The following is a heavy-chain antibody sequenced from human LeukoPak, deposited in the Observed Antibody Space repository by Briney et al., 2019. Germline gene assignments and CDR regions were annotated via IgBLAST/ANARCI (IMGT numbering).Heavy chain of an antibody. CDR1: GYTFTSYD. V-gene: IGHV1-8*01. D-gene: IGHD6-13*01. CDR3: ARADSSSWTSYYYYGMDV. CDR2: MNPNSGNT. J-gene: IGHJ6*02. Sequence: ASVKVSCKASGYTFTSYDINWVRQATGQGLEWMGWMNPNSGNTGYAQKFQGRVTMTRNTSISTAYMELSSLRFEDTAVYYCARADSSSWTSYYYYGMDVWGQGTTVTVSS.